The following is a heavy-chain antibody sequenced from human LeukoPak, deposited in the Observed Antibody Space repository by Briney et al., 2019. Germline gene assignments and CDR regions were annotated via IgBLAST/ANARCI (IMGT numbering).Heavy chain of an antibody. J-gene: IGHJ4*02. CDR2: IIHSGST. D-gene: IGHD3-10*01. Sequence: PSETLSLTCAVYGASFSGYYWRSVRQPPGRGLEWIGVIIHSGSTTYNPSLKSRVTVSVDTSKNQFSLKLSSVTAADTAVYYGARLPKKYYYGSGRNLGPPYYFDYWGQGTLVTVSS. CDR1: GASFSGYY. V-gene: IGHV4-34*12. CDR3: ARLPKKYYYGSGRNLGPPYYFDY.